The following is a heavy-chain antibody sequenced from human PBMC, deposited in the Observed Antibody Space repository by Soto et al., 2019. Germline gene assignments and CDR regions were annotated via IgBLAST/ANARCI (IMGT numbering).Heavy chain of an antibody. CDR2: INHSGNT. CDR3: ARARLRAVYAFDI. V-gene: IGHV4-34*01. CDR1: GKSLSGYY. J-gene: IGHJ3*02. D-gene: IGHD5-12*01. Sequence: QVQLQQWGAGLLKPSETLSLTCAVYGKSLSGYYWSWIRQPPGKALEWIGEINHSGNTNYNPSLKSRVTISVDTSKNQLFLNLSSVTAADTAMYYCARARLRAVYAFDIWGQGTMVTVSS.